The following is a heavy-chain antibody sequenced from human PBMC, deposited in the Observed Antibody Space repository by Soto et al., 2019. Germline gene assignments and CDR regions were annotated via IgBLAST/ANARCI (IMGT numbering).Heavy chain of an antibody. CDR1: GFTFISYG. D-gene: IGHD6-19*01. V-gene: IGHV3-30*18. CDR2: ISYDGSNK. CDR3: AKEIPSGWSWFDP. Sequence: PGGSLRLSSATSGFTFISYGMHWVRQAPGKGLEWVAVISYDGSNKYYADSVKGRFTISRDNSKNTLYLQMNSLRAEDTAVYYCAKEIPSGWSWFDPWGQGALVTVSS. J-gene: IGHJ5*02.